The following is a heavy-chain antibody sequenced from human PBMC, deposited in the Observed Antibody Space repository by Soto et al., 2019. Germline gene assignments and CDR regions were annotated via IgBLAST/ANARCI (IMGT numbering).Heavy chain of an antibody. Sequence: PSETLSLTCTVSGGSLTNYYWGWIRQPPGRGLEWIGYIYYSGNSNYNPSLKSRVTISGDTSKNQFSLRLSSVTAADTAAYYCARSAYGSGGRWFDPWGQGTLVTVSS. J-gene: IGHJ5*02. CDR1: GGSLTNYY. CDR2: IYYSGNS. D-gene: IGHD3-10*01. V-gene: IGHV4-59*01. CDR3: ARSAYGSGGRWFDP.